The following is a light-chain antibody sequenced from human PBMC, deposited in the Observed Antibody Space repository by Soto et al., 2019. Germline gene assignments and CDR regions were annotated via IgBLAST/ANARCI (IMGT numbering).Light chain of an antibody. CDR3: PQYNNWPPT. CDR1: QSVRSN. V-gene: IGKV3-15*01. CDR2: VAS. J-gene: IGKJ1*01. Sequence: EIVMTQSPATLSASPGERATLSCRASQSVRSNLAWYQQKPGQAPRLLIYVASTRATGIPARFSGSGSGTEFTLSIGSLQSEDFAVYYCPQYNNWPPTFGQGTKVDIK.